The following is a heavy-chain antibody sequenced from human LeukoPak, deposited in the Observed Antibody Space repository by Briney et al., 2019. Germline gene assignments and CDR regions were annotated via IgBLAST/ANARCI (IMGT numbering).Heavy chain of an antibody. J-gene: IGHJ4*02. D-gene: IGHD6-19*01. Sequence: SVKVSCKASGGTFSSYAISWVRQPPGQGLEWMGGIIPISGTANYAQKFQGRVTITADKSTSTAYMELSSLRSEDTAVYYCAGSSGWYPTYYFDYWGQGTLVTVSS. V-gene: IGHV1-69*06. CDR1: GGTFSSYA. CDR3: AGSSGWYPTYYFDY. CDR2: IIPISGTA.